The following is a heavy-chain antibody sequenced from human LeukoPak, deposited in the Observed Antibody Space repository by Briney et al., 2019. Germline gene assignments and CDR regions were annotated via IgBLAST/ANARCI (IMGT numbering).Heavy chain of an antibody. J-gene: IGHJ4*02. V-gene: IGHV1-2*02. CDR1: GYTFTGYY. CDR3: AAFYDSSGYYGVY. CDR2: INPNSGGT. Sequence: ASVKVSCTASGYTFTGYYMHWVRQAPGQGLEWMGWINPNSGGTNYAQKFQGRVTMTRDTFISTAYMELSRLRSDDTAVYYCAAFYDSSGYYGVYWGQGTLVTVSS. D-gene: IGHD3-22*01.